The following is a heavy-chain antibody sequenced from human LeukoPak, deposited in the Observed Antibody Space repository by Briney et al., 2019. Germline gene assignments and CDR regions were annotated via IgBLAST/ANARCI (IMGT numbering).Heavy chain of an antibody. CDR3: AKVRAPSGWFNSDY. J-gene: IGHJ4*02. CDR2: ISGSGDST. Sequence: PGGSLRLSCAASGFTFSSYVMSWVRQAPGKGLEWVSGISGSGDSTYYADSVKGRFTISRDNSKNTLYLQMNSLRVEDTAAYHYAKVRAPSGWFNSDYWGQGTLVTVSS. D-gene: IGHD6-19*01. CDR1: GFTFSSYV. V-gene: IGHV3-23*01.